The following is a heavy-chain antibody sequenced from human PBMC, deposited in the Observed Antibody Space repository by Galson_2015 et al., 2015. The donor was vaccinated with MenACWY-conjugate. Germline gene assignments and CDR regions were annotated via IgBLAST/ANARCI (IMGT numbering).Heavy chain of an antibody. CDR1: GYTFTSYY. J-gene: IGHJ4*02. V-gene: IGHV1-46*01. CDR2: INPSGGST. Sequence: SVKVSCKASGYTFTSYYMHWVRQAPGQGLEWMGIINPSGGSTSYAQKFQGRVTMTRDTSTSTVYMELSSLRSEDTAVYYCARDPYYYGSGKIRAFDYWGQGTLVTVSS. D-gene: IGHD3-10*01. CDR3: ARDPYYYGSGKIRAFDY.